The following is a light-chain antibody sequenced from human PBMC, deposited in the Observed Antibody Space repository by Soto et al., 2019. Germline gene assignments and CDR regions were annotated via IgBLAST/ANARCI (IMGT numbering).Light chain of an antibody. CDR1: QVISNY. CDR2: VAS. J-gene: IGKJ1*01. Sequence: DIQMTQSPSSLSASVGARVTITCRASQVISNYLAWYQQQPGKVPKLLIYVASTLQSGVPSRFSGSGSGTDFTLTISSLQPEDVATYYCQKYNSAPWTFGQGTKVEIK. CDR3: QKYNSAPWT. V-gene: IGKV1-27*01.